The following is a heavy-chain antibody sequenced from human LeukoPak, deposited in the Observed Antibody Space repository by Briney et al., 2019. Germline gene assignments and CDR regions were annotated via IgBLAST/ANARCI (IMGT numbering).Heavy chain of an antibody. J-gene: IGHJ4*02. D-gene: IGHD1-26*01. V-gene: IGHV4-59*01. CDR2: IYYTGTT. Sequence: SETLSLTCTVSGGSISTYFWTWIRQFPGKGLEWIGYIYYTGTTSYNPSLKSRVTISVDTSKNQFSLSLSSVTAADTAVYYCARGDGSYLLWGQGTLVTVSS. CDR3: ARGDGSYLL. CDR1: GGSISTYF.